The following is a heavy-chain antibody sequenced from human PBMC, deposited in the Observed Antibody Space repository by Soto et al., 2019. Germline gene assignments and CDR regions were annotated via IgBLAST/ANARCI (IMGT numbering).Heavy chain of an antibody. V-gene: IGHV1-2*02. CDR3: ARGGGGIAAAGAGDDSFDI. D-gene: IGHD6-13*01. J-gene: IGHJ3*02. Sequence: ASVKVSCKASGYTLSDYYLQWVRQAPGQGLEWMGWINPNSGDTNYAQKFQGRVTLTRDTSINTAYMELTSLKLDDTAVYYFARGGGGIAAAGAGDDSFDIWGQGTMVTV. CDR2: INPNSGDT. CDR1: GYTLSDYY.